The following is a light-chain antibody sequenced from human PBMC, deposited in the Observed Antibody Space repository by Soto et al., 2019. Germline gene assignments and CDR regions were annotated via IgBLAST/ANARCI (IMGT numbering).Light chain of an antibody. Sequence: EIVMTQSPTPLSVSPGERITLSCRASQSISNNLAWYQQKPGQAPRLLIFGASTRATGLPARFIGSGSGTEYTLTISSLQSEDFTLYYCQQYSNWPLRFCGGTNVDI. J-gene: IGKJ4*01. V-gene: IGKV3-15*01. CDR1: QSISNN. CDR3: QQYSNWPLR. CDR2: GAS.